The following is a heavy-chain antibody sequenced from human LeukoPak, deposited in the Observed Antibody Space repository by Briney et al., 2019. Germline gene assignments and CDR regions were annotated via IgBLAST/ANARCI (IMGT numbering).Heavy chain of an antibody. V-gene: IGHV1-3*01. D-gene: IGHD6-13*01. Sequence: ASVKVSCKASGYTFTSYAMHWVRQAPGQRLEWMGWINAGNGNTKYSQKFQGRVTTTRDTSASTAYMELSSLRSEDTAVYYCARDLSSSYFDYWAREPWSPSPQ. CDR2: INAGNGNT. CDR3: ARDLSSSYFDY. J-gene: IGHJ4*02. CDR1: GYTFTSYA.